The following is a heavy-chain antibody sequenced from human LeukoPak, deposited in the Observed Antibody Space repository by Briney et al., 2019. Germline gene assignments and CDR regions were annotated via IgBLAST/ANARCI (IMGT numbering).Heavy chain of an antibody. CDR1: GFTFSSYA. J-gene: IGHJ4*02. V-gene: IGHV3-64*01. Sequence: GGSLRLSCAASGFTFSSYAMHWVRQAPGKGLEYVSAISSNGGSTYYANSVKGRFTISRDNSKNTLYPQMGSLRAEDMAVYYCAREMAYCGGDCYYVVDYWGQGTLVTVSS. D-gene: IGHD2-21*02. CDR3: AREMAYCGGDCYYVVDY. CDR2: ISSNGGST.